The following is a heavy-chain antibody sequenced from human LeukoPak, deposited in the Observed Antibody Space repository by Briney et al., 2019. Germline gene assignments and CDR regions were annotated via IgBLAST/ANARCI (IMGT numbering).Heavy chain of an antibody. CDR1: GGSISSSSYY. CDR2: IYYTGNT. V-gene: IGHV4-39*07. Sequence: SETLSLTCTVSGGSISSSSYYWGWIRQPPGKGLEWIGSIYYTGNTNYNPSLKSRVTISADTSKNQFSLKLNSVTAADTAVYYCARRARATVRGDYFDYWGQGTLVTVSS. J-gene: IGHJ4*02. D-gene: IGHD3-10*01. CDR3: ARRARATVRGDYFDY.